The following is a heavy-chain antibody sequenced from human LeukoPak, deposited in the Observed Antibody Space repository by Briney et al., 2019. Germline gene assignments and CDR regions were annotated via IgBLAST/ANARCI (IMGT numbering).Heavy chain of an antibody. D-gene: IGHD2/OR15-2a*01. J-gene: IGHJ6*03. CDR2: MNPNSGNT. CDR1: GYTFTSYD. Sequence: ASVKVSCKASGYTFTSYDVNWVRQATGQGLEWMGWMNPNSGNTGYAQKFQGRVTVTRNTSISTAYMELSSLRSEDTAVYYCARAIDYYYYMDVWGKGTTVTVSS. V-gene: IGHV1-8*03. CDR3: ARAIDYYYYMDV.